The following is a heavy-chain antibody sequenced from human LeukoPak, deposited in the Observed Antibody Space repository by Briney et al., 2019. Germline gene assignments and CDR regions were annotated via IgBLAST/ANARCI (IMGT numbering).Heavy chain of an antibody. V-gene: IGHV4-61*02. Sequence: SETLSLTCIVSGDSINNDTYYWNWIRQPAGKGLEWIGRMYVSGSSNYNPSLKSRVTISVDTSKNQFSLKLSSVTAADTAVYYCASGYSSSGANWFDPWGQGTLVTVSS. CDR2: MYVSGSS. D-gene: IGHD6-6*01. J-gene: IGHJ5*02. CDR3: ASGYSSSGANWFDP. CDR1: GDSINNDTYY.